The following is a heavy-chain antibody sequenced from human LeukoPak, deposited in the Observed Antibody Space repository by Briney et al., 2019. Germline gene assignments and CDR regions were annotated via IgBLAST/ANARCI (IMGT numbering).Heavy chain of an antibody. D-gene: IGHD3-9*01. J-gene: IGHJ6*02. CDR1: GFTFSRNG. CDR3: ARDHYDILTGYLYYYYYGMDV. CDR2: IWYDGSNK. V-gene: IGHV3-33*01. Sequence: GGSLRLSCAASGFTFSRNGMHWVRQAPGKGLEWVALIWYDGSNKYYVDSVKGRFTISRDNSKNMVYLQMNSLRAEDTAVYYCARDHYDILTGYLYYYYYGMDVWGQGTTVTVSS.